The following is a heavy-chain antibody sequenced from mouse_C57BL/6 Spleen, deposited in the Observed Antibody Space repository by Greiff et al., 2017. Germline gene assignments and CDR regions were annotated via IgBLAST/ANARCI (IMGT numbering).Heavy chain of an antibody. D-gene: IGHD2-5*01. V-gene: IGHV1-55*01. CDR2: INPGSGST. CDR3: ARPYSNYDWYFDV. CDR1: GYTFTSYW. Sequence: QVQLQQPGAELVKPGASVKMSCKASGYTFTSYWITWVKQRPGQGLEWIGDINPGSGSTNYNEKFKSKATLTVDTSSSTAYMQLSSLTSEDSAVYYCARPYSNYDWYFDVWGTGTTVTVSS. J-gene: IGHJ1*03.